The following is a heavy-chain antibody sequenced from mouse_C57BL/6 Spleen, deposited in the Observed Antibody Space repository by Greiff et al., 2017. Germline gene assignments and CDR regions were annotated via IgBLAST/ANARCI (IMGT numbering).Heavy chain of an antibody. CDR2: IYPRDGST. CDR3: ARPHYYGSSSFSY. Sequence: QVQLQQSDAELVKPGASVKISCKVSGYTFTDHTIHWMKQRPEQGLEWIGYIYPRDGSTKYNEKFKGKATLTADKSSSTAYMQLNSLTSEDAAVYCCARPHYYGSSSFSYWGQGTLVTVST. J-gene: IGHJ3*01. V-gene: IGHV1-78*01. CDR1: GYTFTDHT. D-gene: IGHD1-1*01.